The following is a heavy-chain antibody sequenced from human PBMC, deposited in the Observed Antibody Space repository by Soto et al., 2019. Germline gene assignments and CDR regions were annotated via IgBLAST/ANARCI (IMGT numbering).Heavy chain of an antibody. Sequence: QVQMAQSGPEVVKPGTSVKVSCKASGFPFSNSAVQWVRQARGQRLDWVGWIVVDSGNTQYARNFQGRVTIPRDMSTSTVYMGMSSLRPDDPAVYFWAAVRRGGGPFSESLAGDFFEYWGQGTLVTVSS. CDR1: GFPFSNSA. CDR2: IVVDSGNT. CDR3: AAVRRGGGPFSESLAGDFFEY. J-gene: IGHJ4*02. V-gene: IGHV1-58*01. D-gene: IGHD3-10*01.